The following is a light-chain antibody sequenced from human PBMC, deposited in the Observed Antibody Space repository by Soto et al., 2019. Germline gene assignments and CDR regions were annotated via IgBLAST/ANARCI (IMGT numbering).Light chain of an antibody. Sequence: QCLLTQPPSVSGARGQRFTISCTGSISNIGAGYDVDWYQQLPGTAPKLLIYGNSNRPSGVPDRFSGSKSGTSASLAITGLQAEDEADYYCQSYDSSLSGYVFGTGTKVTVL. CDR3: QSYDSSLSGYV. CDR2: GNS. V-gene: IGLV1-40*01. CDR1: ISNIGAGYD. J-gene: IGLJ1*01.